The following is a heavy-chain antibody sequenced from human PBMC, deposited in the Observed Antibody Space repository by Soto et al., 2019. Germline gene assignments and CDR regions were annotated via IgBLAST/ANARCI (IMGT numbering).Heavy chain of an antibody. CDR3: ASAKAVVIAALGI. J-gene: IGHJ3*02. Sequence: GSLRLSCTASGFMFNNSAMTWVRQAPGQGLQWVASVSDNGGSRGGTYYADSVKGRFTISRDNSKNTLYLQLDSLTGADTAVYYCASAKAVVIAALGIWGQGTMVTVSS. V-gene: IGHV3-23*01. CDR2: VSDNGGSRGGT. CDR1: GFMFNNSA. D-gene: IGHD2-21*01.